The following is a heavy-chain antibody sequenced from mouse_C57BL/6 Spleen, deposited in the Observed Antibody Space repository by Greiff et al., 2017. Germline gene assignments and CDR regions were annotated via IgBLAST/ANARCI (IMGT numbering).Heavy chain of an antibody. D-gene: IGHD2-3*01. Sequence: EVQRVQSGGGLVKPGGSLKLSCAASGFTFSDYGMHWFRQAPEKGLEWVAYISSGSSTIYYADTVKGRFTISGDNAKNTLFLQMTSLRSEDTAMYYCATDGYYDWYFDVWGTGTTVTGSA. V-gene: IGHV5-17*01. CDR1: GFTFSDYG. CDR2: ISSGSSTI. CDR3: ATDGYYDWYFDV. J-gene: IGHJ1*03.